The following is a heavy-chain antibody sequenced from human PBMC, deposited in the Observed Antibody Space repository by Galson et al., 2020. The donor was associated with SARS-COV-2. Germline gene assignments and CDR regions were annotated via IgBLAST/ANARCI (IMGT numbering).Heavy chain of an antibody. J-gene: IGHJ5*02. CDR3: ARLRYYGSVSPMMRFDP. CDR1: GDSISSTNS. D-gene: IGHD3-10*01. V-gene: IGHV4-39*01. CDR2: IYYGGRT. Sequence: ASETLSLTCAVSGDSISSTNSWSWVRQPPEKGLEWIGSIYYGGRTDYSPSLKSRVSLSVDTSKNQFSLKLKSVTAADTALYYCARLRYYGSVSPMMRFDPWGQGTLVTVSS.